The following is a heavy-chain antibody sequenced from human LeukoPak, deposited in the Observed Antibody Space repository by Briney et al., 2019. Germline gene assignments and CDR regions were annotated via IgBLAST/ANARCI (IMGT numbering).Heavy chain of an antibody. CDR1: GGTFSSYA. J-gene: IGHJ6*02. V-gene: IGHV7-4-1*02. CDR3: ARDQAYSSSRNYYYYGTDV. Sequence: GASVKVSCKASGGTFSSYAISWVRRAPGQGLEWMGWINTNTGNPTYAQGFTGRFVFSLDTSVNTAYLQISSLKAEDTAVYYCARDQAYSSSRNYYYYGTDVWGQGTTVTVSS. CDR2: INTNTGNP. D-gene: IGHD6-13*01.